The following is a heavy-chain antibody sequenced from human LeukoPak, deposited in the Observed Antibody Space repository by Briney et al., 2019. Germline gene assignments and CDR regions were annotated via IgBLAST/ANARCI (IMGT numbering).Heavy chain of an antibody. CDR2: INHSGST. Sequence: PSETLSLTCAVYGGSFSGYYWSWIRQPPGKGLEWIGEINHSGSTNYNPSLKSRVTISVDTSKNQFSLKLSSVTAADTAVYYCARGLSVDCWGQGTLVTVSS. CDR3: ARGLSVDC. CDR1: GGSFSGYY. V-gene: IGHV4-34*01. J-gene: IGHJ4*02.